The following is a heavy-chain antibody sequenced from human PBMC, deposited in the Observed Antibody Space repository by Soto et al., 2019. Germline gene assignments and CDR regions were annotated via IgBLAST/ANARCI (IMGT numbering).Heavy chain of an antibody. CDR3: ARSPDCSSTSCYVFDY. CDR2: IIPILGIA. CDR1: GGTFSSYT. Sequence: SVKVSCKASGGTFSSYTISWVRQAPGQGLEWMGRIIPILGIANYAQKFQGRVTITADKSTSTAYMELSSLRSEDTAVYYCARSPDCSSTSCYVFDYWGQGTLVTAPQ. V-gene: IGHV1-69*02. D-gene: IGHD2-2*01. J-gene: IGHJ4*02.